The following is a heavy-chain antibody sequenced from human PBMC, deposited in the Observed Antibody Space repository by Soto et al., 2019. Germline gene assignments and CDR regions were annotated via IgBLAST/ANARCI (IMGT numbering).Heavy chain of an antibody. J-gene: IGHJ4*02. CDR2: ISGSGGST. Sequence: SGGSLRLSCAASGFTFSSYAMSWVRQAPGKGLEWVSAISGSGGSTYYADSVKGRFTISRDNSKNTLYLQMNSLRAEDTAVYYCAKDINTVTTSCIYDYWGQGTLVTVSS. CDR3: AKDINTVTTSCIYDY. D-gene: IGHD4-17*01. V-gene: IGHV3-23*01. CDR1: GFTFSSYA.